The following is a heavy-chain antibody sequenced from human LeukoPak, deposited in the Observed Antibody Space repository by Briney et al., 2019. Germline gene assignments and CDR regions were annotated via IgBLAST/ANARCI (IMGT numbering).Heavy chain of an antibody. V-gene: IGHV4-39*01. D-gene: IGHD5-18*01. CDR1: GGSISGSTYY. Sequence: PSETLSLTCTVSGGSISGSTYYWGWIRQPPGRGLEWIGSLYHSGSTYYNPSLESRVTISVDTSKNQFSLKLSSVTAADTAVYYCARGIQLWLSNWFDPWGQGTLVTVSS. J-gene: IGHJ5*02. CDR2: LYHSGST. CDR3: ARGIQLWLSNWFDP.